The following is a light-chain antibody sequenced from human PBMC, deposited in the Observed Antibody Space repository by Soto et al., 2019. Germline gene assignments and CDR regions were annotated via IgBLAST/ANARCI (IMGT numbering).Light chain of an antibody. V-gene: IGKV3-20*01. Sequence: ELALTQSPGTLSLSPGDRATLSCRASQSVGSNYLAWYQQNPGQAPRLLIYATSSRATGIPDRFSGSGSGTDFTLTVSRLEPEDFAVYYCQPSDTSPFPFGQGTQLESK. CDR2: ATS. CDR1: QSVGSNY. CDR3: QPSDTSPFP. J-gene: IGKJ2*01.